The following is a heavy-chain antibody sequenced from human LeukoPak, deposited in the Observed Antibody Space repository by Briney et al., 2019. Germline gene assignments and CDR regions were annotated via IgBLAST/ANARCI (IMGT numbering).Heavy chain of an antibody. CDR3: ARDGDSSGYYVHYFDY. Sequence: GGSLRLSCAASGFTISSYAMHWVRQAPGKGLEWVAVISYDGSNKYYADSVKGRFTISRDNSKNTLYLQMNSLRAEDTAVYYCARDGDSSGYYVHYFDYWGQGTLVTVSS. CDR1: GFTISSYA. D-gene: IGHD3-22*01. J-gene: IGHJ4*02. CDR2: ISYDGSNK. V-gene: IGHV3-30-3*01.